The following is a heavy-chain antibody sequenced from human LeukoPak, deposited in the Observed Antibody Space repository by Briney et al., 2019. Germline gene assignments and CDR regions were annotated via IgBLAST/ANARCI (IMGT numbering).Heavy chain of an antibody. CDR3: AKAPSSGYTYYFDY. V-gene: IGHV3-23*01. J-gene: IGHJ4*02. CDR1: GFTFSSYG. Sequence: GGTLRLSCAASGFTFSSYGMSWVRQAPGKGLEWVSAISGSGGSTYYADSVKGRFTISRDNSKNTLYLQMNSLRAEDTAVYYCAKAPSSGYTYYFDYWGRGTLVTVSS. CDR2: ISGSGGST. D-gene: IGHD3-22*01.